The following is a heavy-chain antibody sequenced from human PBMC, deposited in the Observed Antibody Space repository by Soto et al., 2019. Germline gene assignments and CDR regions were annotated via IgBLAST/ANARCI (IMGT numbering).Heavy chain of an antibody. J-gene: IGHJ5*02. Sequence: GGSLRLSCAASGFTFSTYAMNWVRQAPGKGLEWVSYISTTSSTIYYADSVKGRFTISRDNARNSLYLQMNSLGDEDTGVYYCAREDQNNWFDPWGQGTLVTVSS. CDR1: GFTFSTYA. CDR2: ISTTSSTI. V-gene: IGHV3-48*02. D-gene: IGHD2-2*01. CDR3: AREDQNNWFDP.